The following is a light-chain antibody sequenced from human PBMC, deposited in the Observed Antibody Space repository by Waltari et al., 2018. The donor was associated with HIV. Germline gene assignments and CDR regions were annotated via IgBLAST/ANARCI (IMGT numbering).Light chain of an antibody. V-gene: IGLV3-9*01. CDR3: QVWDSSTGV. Sequence: SYELTQPLSVSVALGQTASITCGGNNVEKKVVHCHQQKPGQAPVLVTYRDSNRPSGIPERFSGSNSGNTATLTISRAQAGDEGDYYCQVWDSSTGVFGGGTNLTVL. CDR2: RDS. J-gene: IGLJ3*02. CDR1: NVEKKV.